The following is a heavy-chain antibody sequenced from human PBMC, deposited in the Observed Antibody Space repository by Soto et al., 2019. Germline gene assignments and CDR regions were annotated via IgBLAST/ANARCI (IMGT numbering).Heavy chain of an antibody. CDR1: GFTFSSYS. CDR3: ARWTPYYYDSSGPYGMDV. CDR2: ISSSSSTI. V-gene: IGHV3-48*02. Sequence: GGSLRLSCAASGFTFSSYSMNWVRQAPGKGLEWVSYISSSSSTIYYADSVKGRFTISRDNAKNSLYLQMNSLRDEDTAVYYCARWTPYYYDSSGPYGMDVWGQGTTVTVSS. D-gene: IGHD3-22*01. J-gene: IGHJ6*02.